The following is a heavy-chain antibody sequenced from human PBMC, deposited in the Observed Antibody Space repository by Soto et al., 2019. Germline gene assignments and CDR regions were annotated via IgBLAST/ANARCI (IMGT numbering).Heavy chain of an antibody. J-gene: IGHJ4*02. D-gene: IGHD2-15*01. CDR1: GFTFSSYS. V-gene: IGHV3-21*01. CDR2: ISSSSSYI. CDR3: ARGSPLGYCSGGSCYPDY. Sequence: GGSLRLSCAASGFTFSSYSMNWVRQAPGKGLEWVSSISSSSSYIYYADSVKGRFTISRDNAKNSLYLQMNSLRAEDTAVYYCARGSPLGYCSGGSCYPDYWGQGTLVTVSS.